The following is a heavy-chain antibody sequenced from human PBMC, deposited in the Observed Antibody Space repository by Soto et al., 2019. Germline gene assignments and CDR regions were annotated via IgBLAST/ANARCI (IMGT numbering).Heavy chain of an antibody. CDR3: ARDQDYYDLYYHGMDV. V-gene: IGHV3-21*01. Sequence: LRLSCAASGFTFSSYGMHWVRQAPGKGLEWVSSINTFGSNIYYADSVKGRFTISRDNAENSLYLQMNSLRAEDTGLYYCARDQDYYDLYYHGMDVWGQGTTVTVSS. J-gene: IGHJ6*02. D-gene: IGHD3-22*01. CDR2: INTFGSNI. CDR1: GFTFSSYG.